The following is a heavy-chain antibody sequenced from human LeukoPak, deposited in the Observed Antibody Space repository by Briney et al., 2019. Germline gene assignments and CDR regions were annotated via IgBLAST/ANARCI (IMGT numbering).Heavy chain of an antibody. J-gene: IGHJ4*02. Sequence: GRSLRLSCAASGFTFSNYAMHWVRQAPGKGLEWVAATSHNEYNKYYADSVNGRFTISRDNSKNTLYQEVNSLRADDTAVYYCARGPGLAMGKGYFDYCGQGTLVTVSS. CDR3: ARGPGLAMGKGYFDY. D-gene: IGHD6-19*01. CDR1: GFTFSNYA. CDR2: TSHNEYNK. V-gene: IGHV3-30-3*01.